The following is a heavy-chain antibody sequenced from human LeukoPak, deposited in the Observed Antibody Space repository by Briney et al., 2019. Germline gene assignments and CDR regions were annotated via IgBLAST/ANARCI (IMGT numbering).Heavy chain of an antibody. CDR3: ARGPRYSSGWYGY. V-gene: IGHV1-8*01. Sequence: GASVKVSCKASGYTFTSYDIDWVRQATGQGLEWMGWMNPNGGNTGYAQKFQGRVTMTRNTSISTAYMELSSLRSEDTAVYYCARGPRYSSGWYGYWGQGTLVTVSS. CDR2: MNPNGGNT. J-gene: IGHJ4*02. D-gene: IGHD6-19*01. CDR1: GYTFTSYD.